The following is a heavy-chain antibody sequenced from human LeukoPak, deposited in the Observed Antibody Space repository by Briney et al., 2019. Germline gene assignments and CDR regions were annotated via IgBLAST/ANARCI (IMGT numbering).Heavy chain of an antibody. CDR3: ARLREIPVFGVVTKSTSYFDY. D-gene: IGHD3-3*01. Sequence: GGSLRLSCAASGFTFTNYWMSWVRQAPGKGLELVANIRQDRSEKYYVDSVKGRFTISRDNAKNSLYLQMNSLRAEDTAVYYCARLREIPVFGVVTKSTSYFDYWGQGTLVTVSS. V-gene: IGHV3-7*01. J-gene: IGHJ4*02. CDR2: IRQDRSEK. CDR1: GFTFTNYW.